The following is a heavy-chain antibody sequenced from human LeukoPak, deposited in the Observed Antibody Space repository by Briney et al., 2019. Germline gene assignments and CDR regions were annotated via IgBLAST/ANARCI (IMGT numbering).Heavy chain of an antibody. J-gene: IGHJ4*02. V-gene: IGHV4-39*07. D-gene: IGHD6-19*01. CDR3: ARHGAYTSGWWDY. CDR1: GGSISSSSNF. CDR2: ISYSGST. Sequence: SETLSLTCTVSGGSISSSSNFWGWIRQPPGKGLEWIGSISYSGSTYYNPSLKSRVTISVDKSKNQFSLKLSSVTAADTAVYYCARHGAYTSGWWDYWGQGTLVTVSS.